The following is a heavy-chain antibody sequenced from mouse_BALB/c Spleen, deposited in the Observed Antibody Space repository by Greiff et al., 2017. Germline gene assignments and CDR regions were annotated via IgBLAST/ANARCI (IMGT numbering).Heavy chain of an antibody. J-gene: IGHJ4*01. V-gene: IGHV1-80*01. CDR3: ARTNVYAMDY. Sequence: QVQLKQSGAELVRPGSSVKISCKASGYAFSSYWMNWVKQRPGQGLEWIGQIYPGDGDTNYNGKFKGKATLTADKSSSTAYMQLSSLTSEDSAVYFCARTNVYAMDYWGQGTSVTVSS. CDR1: GYAFSSYW. CDR2: IYPGDGDT.